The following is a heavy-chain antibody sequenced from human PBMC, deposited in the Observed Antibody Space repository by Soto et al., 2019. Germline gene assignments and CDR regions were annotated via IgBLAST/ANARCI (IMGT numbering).Heavy chain of an antibody. J-gene: IGHJ4*02. CDR3: ARDSGRGGADDY. D-gene: IGHD1-26*01. CDR1: GFTFRSYS. CDR2: IGKSSSPI. Sequence: EVQLVESGGGLVQPGGSLRLSCAASGFTFRSYSMTWVRQAPGKGLEWVSYIGKSSSPIFYADSVRGRFFISRDNAKNSLYLQMNSLRDVDTAVYYCARDSGRGGADDYWGQGTLVTVSS. V-gene: IGHV3-48*02.